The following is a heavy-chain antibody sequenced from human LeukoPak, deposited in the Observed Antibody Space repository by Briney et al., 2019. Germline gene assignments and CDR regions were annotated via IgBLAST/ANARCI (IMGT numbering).Heavy chain of an antibody. D-gene: IGHD5-24*01. CDR2: ISADSGKI. CDR1: GFTFSEYY. CDR3: ARKFDRDGAY. J-gene: IGHJ4*02. Sequence: GGSLRLSCAASGFTFSEYYMNWIRQAPGKGLEWVSHISADSGKIYYADSVKGRFTISRDNTKNSVSLQMNSLRAEDTAVYYCARKFDRDGAYWGRGTLVIVSS. V-gene: IGHV3-11*01.